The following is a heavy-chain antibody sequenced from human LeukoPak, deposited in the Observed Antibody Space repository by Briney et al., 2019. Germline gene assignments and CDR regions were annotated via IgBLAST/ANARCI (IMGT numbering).Heavy chain of an antibody. CDR2: IYSSGST. CDR3: ARQTGSGLFILP. D-gene: IGHD3/OR15-3a*01. CDR1: GGSISTYY. Sequence: SETLSLTCTVSGGSISTYYWSWIRQPAGKGLEWIGRIYSSGSTNYNPSLKSQVSISIDTSKNQFSLRLTSVTAADTAVYYCARQTGSGLFILPGGQGTLVTVSS. J-gene: IGHJ4*02. V-gene: IGHV4-4*07.